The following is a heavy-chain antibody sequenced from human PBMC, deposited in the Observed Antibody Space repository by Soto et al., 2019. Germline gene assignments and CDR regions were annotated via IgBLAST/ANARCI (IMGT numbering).Heavy chain of an antibody. CDR1: GYTFTSYA. CDR2: INAGNGNT. CDR3: ARDFVVVVDRYNWFDP. V-gene: IGHV1-3*01. Sequence: ASVKVSCKASGYTFTSYAMHWVRQAPGQRLEWMGWINAGNGNTKYSQKFQGRVTTTRDTSASTAYMELSSLRSEDTAVYYCARDFVVVVDRYNWFDPWGQGTLVTVSS. J-gene: IGHJ5*02. D-gene: IGHD2-15*01.